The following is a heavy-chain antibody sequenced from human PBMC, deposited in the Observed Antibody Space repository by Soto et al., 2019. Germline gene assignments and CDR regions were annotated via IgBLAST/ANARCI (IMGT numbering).Heavy chain of an antibody. CDR3: ARDTPLESKTIYYYYGMDV. D-gene: IGHD1-1*01. Sequence: GESLKISCKGSGYSFTSYWISWVRQMPGKGLEWMGRIDPSDSYTNYSPSFQGHVTISADKSISTAYLQWSSLKASDTAMYYCARDTPLESKTIYYYYGMDVWGQGTTVTVSS. CDR2: IDPSDSYT. V-gene: IGHV5-10-1*01. J-gene: IGHJ6*02. CDR1: GYSFTSYW.